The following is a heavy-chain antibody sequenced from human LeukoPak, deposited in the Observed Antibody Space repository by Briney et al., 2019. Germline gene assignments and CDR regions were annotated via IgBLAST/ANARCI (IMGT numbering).Heavy chain of an antibody. D-gene: IGHD6-19*01. CDR3: AREGSSGWYYFDY. J-gene: IGHJ4*02. CDR1: GYTFTGYD. Sequence: ASVKVSCKASGYTFTGYDMHWVRQAPGQGLEWMGWINPNSGGTNYAQKFQGRVTMTRDTSISTAYMELSRLRSDDTAVYYCAREGSSGWYYFDYWGQGTLVTVSS. CDR2: INPNSGGT. V-gene: IGHV1-2*02.